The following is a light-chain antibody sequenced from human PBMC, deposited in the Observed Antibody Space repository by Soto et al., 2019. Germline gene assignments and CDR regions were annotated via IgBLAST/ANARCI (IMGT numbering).Light chain of an antibody. V-gene: IGKV3-11*02. CDR3: QERTALPRT. J-gene: IGKJ2*02. CDR2: ASS. CDR1: QSVDNY. Sequence: EIVLTQSPATLSLSPGERATLSGRASQSVDNYLASYQQKAGQVPRLLIYASSIRAPGIPARCSCSASGRDLTLTLSSLEPADFAVSYCQERTALPRTFGQGPKVVIK.